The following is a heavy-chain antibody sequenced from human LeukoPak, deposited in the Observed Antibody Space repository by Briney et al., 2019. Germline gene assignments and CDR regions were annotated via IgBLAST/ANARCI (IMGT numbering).Heavy chain of an antibody. CDR1: GFNFNTYS. CDR3: AREAYSGSYYGLVY. V-gene: IGHV3-48*01. CDR2: ISSNRNTI. D-gene: IGHD1-26*01. Sequence: GGSLRLSCAASGFNFNTYSVNSVRQAPGKGLEWVSYISSNRNTIYYADSVKGRFTSSRDNAKKSLYLQMNSLRVEDTAVYYCAREAYSGSYYGLVYWGQGTLVTVSS. J-gene: IGHJ4*02.